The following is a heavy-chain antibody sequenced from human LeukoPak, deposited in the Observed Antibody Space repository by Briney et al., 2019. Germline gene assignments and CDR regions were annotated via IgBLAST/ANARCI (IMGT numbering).Heavy chain of an antibody. CDR2: TIPLFGTT. Sequence: GASVKVSCKASGGSFRSHAVGWVRQAPGQGLEWLGGTIPLFGTTRYAQKFQGRATITTDESTRTAYMDLSSLTSEDTAVYYCARGSWDDVGYYYYYYMDVWGKGSTVTVSS. J-gene: IGHJ6*03. D-gene: IGHD1-1*01. CDR1: GGSFRSHA. V-gene: IGHV1-69*05. CDR3: ARGSWDDVGYYYYYYMDV.